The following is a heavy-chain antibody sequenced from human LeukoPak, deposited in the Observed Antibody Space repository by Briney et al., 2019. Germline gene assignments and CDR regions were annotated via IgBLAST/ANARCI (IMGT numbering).Heavy chain of an antibody. CDR3: TRASGYSSGAVDY. D-gene: IGHD5-18*01. Sequence: PGRSLRLSCAASGFTFDDYAMHWVRQAPGKGLEWVSGISWNSGSIGYADSVKGRFTISRDNAKSTLYLQMNSLRADDMALYYCTRASGYSSGAVDYWGQGTLVTDSS. J-gene: IGHJ4*02. CDR2: ISWNSGSI. CDR1: GFTFDDYA. V-gene: IGHV3-9*03.